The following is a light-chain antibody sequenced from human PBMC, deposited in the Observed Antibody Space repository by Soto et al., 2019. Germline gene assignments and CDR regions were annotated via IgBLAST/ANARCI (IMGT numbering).Light chain of an antibody. CDR1: QSVSSSY. CDR3: QQHTSSPHMYT. CDR2: GAS. V-gene: IGKV3-20*01. J-gene: IGKJ2*01. Sequence: EIVLTQSPGTLSLSPGERATLSCRASQSVSSSYLVWYQQKGGQAPRLLISGASSRATGIPDRFSGSGSGTDFTLTISRLEPEDFAVHYCQQHTSSPHMYTFGQGTRLEIK.